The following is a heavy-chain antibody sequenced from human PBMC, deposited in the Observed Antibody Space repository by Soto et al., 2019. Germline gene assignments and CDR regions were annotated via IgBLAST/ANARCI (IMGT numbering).Heavy chain of an antibody. CDR3: ARGYSSSSRGDY. CDR2: INTYDGNT. V-gene: IGHV1-18*01. CDR1: GYTFTSYG. Sequence: QVQLVQSGAEVKKPGASAKVSCKASGYTFTSYGITWVRQAPGQGLDWMGWINTYDGNTNFAQKFQGRVTMTTDTSTSTVYMELRSLTSDDTAVYYCARGYSSSSRGDYWGQGTLVTVSS. D-gene: IGHD6-6*01. J-gene: IGHJ4*02.